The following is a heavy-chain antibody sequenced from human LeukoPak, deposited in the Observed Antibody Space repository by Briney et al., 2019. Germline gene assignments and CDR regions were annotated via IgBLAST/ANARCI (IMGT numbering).Heavy chain of an antibody. J-gene: IGHJ4*02. D-gene: IGHD5-24*01. CDR3: ARDTGYNTFDY. CDR2: IKEDGSAK. CDR1: GFTFSNYW. V-gene: IGHV3-7*05. Sequence: GGSLRLSCAASGFTFSNYWVSWVRQAPGKGLEWVANIKEDGSAKYYVDSVKGRFTISRDNAKNSQYLQMNSLRAEDTAVYYCARDTGYNTFDYWGQGTLVTVSS.